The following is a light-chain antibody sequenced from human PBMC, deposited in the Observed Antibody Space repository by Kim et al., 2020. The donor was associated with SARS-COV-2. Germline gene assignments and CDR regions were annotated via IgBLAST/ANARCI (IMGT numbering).Light chain of an antibody. CDR2: GAS. CDR1: QSVSSSY. V-gene: IGKV3-20*01. J-gene: IGKJ1*01. CDR3: QQYGNSPTT. Sequence: PGERATLSSRASQSVSSSYLAWYQQKPGQAPRLLIYGASSRATGIPDRFSGSGSGTDFTLTISRLEPEDFAVYYCQQYGNSPTTFGQGTKVDIK.